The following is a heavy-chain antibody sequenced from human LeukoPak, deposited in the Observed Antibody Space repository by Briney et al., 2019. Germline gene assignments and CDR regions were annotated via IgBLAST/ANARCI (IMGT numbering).Heavy chain of an antibody. V-gene: IGHV3-48*03. CDR1: GFTFSSYE. CDR2: ISSSGSTI. Sequence: GGSLRLSCAASGFTFSSYEMNWVRQAPGKGLEWVSYISSSGSTIYYADSVKGRFTISRDNAKNSLYLQMNSLRAEDTAVYYCARGISGYDILTGYRNWFDPWGQGTLVTVSS. J-gene: IGHJ5*02. CDR3: ARGISGYDILTGYRNWFDP. D-gene: IGHD3-9*01.